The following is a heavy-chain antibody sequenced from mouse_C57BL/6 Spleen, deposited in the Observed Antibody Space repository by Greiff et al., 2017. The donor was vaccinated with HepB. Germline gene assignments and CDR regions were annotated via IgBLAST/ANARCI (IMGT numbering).Heavy chain of an antibody. Sequence: QVQLQQPGAELVKPGASVKLSCKASGYTFTSYWMQWVKQRPGQGLEWIGEIDPSDSYTNYNQKFKGKATLTVDTSSSTAYMQLSSLTSEDSAVYYCARWDWDFDYWGQGTTLTVSS. CDR3: ARWDWDFDY. CDR2: IDPSDSYT. CDR1: GYTFTSYW. D-gene: IGHD4-1*01. V-gene: IGHV1-50*01. J-gene: IGHJ2*01.